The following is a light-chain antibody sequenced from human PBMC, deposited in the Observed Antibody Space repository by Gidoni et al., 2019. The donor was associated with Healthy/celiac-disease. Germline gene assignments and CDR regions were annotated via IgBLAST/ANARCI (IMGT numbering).Light chain of an antibody. CDR3: QQYDNLPYT. Sequence: DIQMTKSPSSLSASVGDRVTITCQESQDISNYLNWYQQKPGKAPKLLIYDASNLETGVPSRFSGSGSGTDFTFTISSLQPEDIATYYCQQYDNLPYTFGQGTKLEIK. CDR1: QDISNY. V-gene: IGKV1-33*01. CDR2: DAS. J-gene: IGKJ2*01.